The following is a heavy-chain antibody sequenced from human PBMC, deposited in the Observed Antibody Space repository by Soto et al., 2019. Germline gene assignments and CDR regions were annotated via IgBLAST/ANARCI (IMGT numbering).Heavy chain of an antibody. Sequence: ASVKVSCKASGGTFSSYAISWVRQAPGQGLEWMGGIIPIFGTANYAQKFQGRVTITADESTSTAYTELSSLRSEDTAVYYCARGSTVVKDYFDYWGQGTLVNV. D-gene: IGHD4-17*01. CDR3: ARGSTVVKDYFDY. CDR2: IIPIFGTA. J-gene: IGHJ4*02. V-gene: IGHV1-69*13. CDR1: GGTFSSYA.